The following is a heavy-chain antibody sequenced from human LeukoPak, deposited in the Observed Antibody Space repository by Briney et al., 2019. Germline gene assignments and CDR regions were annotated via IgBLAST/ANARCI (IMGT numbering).Heavy chain of an antibody. CDR2: FYTIGST. D-gene: IGHD4-17*01. V-gene: IGHV4-4*07. J-gene: IGHJ4*02. CDR3: ARSAPSVTSYYFDS. Sequence: SETLSLTCTVSGDSISRYYLSWIRQPAGKGLEWIGRFYTIGSTNYNPSLKSRVTMSLDTSKNQFSLTLNSVTAADTAVYYCARSAPSVTSYYFDSWGQGTLVTVSS. CDR1: GDSISRYY.